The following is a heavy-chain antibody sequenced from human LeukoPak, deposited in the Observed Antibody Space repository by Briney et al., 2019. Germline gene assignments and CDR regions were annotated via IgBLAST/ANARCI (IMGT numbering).Heavy chain of an antibody. Sequence: GGSLRLSCAASGFTFSSYAVSWVRQAPGVVLEWVSTISGRGGSTFYADSVKGRFTISRDNSKNTLYLQMNSLRADDTAVYYCAKGYYDILTDYFHNWFNPWGQGTLVIVSS. V-gene: IGHV3-23*01. CDR2: ISGRGGST. CDR1: GFTFSSYA. D-gene: IGHD3-9*01. CDR3: AKGYYDILTDYFHNWFNP. J-gene: IGHJ5*02.